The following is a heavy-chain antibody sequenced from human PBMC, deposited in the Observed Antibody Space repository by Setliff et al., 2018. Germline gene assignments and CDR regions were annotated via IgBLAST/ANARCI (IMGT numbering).Heavy chain of an antibody. J-gene: IGHJ4*02. CDR2: IYYSGNT. D-gene: IGHD3-3*01. V-gene: IGHV4-59*01. CDR3: ARGYYNFLSGYYTPHYFDY. CDR1: GGSIRNYY. Sequence: SETLSLTCTVSGGSIRNYYWSWIRQPPGKGLEWIGYIYYSGNTNYNPSLKSRVTISVDTSKNQFSLKLSSVTAADTAVYFCARGYYNFLSGYYTPHYFDYWGQGTLVTVSS.